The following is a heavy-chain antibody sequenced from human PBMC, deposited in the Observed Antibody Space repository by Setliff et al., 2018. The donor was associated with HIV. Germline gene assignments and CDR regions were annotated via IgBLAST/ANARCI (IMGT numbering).Heavy chain of an antibody. V-gene: IGHV5-10-1*01. J-gene: IGHJ3*02. CDR2: IDPSDSYT. Sequence: GESLKISCMGSGYSFTTYWITWVRQMPGKGLEWMGRIDPSDSYTDYSQSFHGHVTLSVDRSINTAYLQWSSLKASYTAMYYCARVGPGHRDGKIYDTFDIWGQGTLVTVSS. CDR1: GYSFTTYW. CDR3: ARVGPGHRDGKIYDTFDI. D-gene: IGHD5-12*01.